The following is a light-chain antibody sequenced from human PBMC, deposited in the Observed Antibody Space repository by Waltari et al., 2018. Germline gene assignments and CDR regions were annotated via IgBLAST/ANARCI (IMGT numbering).Light chain of an antibody. CDR2: EVT. V-gene: IGLV2-23*02. J-gene: IGLJ1*01. Sequence: QSGLAQPASASGSPGQSITITCTGTSSDVGNYNLVSWSQQRPGNAPRLLIYEVTKRAPGTSDRFSASKSGNTASLSISGLQAQEDEADYYCCSYVGLGTYVFGTGTKVTV. CDR1: SSDVGNYNL. CDR3: CSYVGLGTYV.